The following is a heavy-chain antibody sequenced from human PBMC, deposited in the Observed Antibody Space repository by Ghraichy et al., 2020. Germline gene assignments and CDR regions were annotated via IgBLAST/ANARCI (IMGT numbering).Heavy chain of an antibody. J-gene: IGHJ4*02. V-gene: IGHV6-1*01. D-gene: IGHD4-17*01. CDR2: TYYRSKWYT. Sequence: SQTLSLTCAISGDSVSSNSAAWNWIRQSPSRGLEWLGRTYYRSKWYTDYAVSMKSRMTINPDTSKNQFSLQLNSVTPEDTAVYYCARDQNFGAVTIFDYWGQGTLVTVSS. CDR3: ARDQNFGAVTIFDY. CDR1: GDSVSSNSAA.